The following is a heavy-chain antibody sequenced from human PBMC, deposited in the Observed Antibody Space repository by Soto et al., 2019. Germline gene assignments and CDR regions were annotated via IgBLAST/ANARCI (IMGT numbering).Heavy chain of an antibody. CDR2: TYYRSKWYN. J-gene: IGHJ4*02. Sequence: SETLSLTCAISGDSVSSNSAAWHWIRQSPSRGLEWLGRTYYRSKWYNGYSVSVKSRITINPDTSKNQFSLQLNSVSPEDTTVYYCTGQSVAGAIDYWGQGTPVTVPQ. CDR3: TGQSVAGAIDY. V-gene: IGHV6-1*01. CDR1: GDSVSSNSAA. D-gene: IGHD6-19*01.